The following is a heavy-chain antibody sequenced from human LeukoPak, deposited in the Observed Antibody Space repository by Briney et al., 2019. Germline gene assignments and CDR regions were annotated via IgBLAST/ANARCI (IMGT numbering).Heavy chain of an antibody. J-gene: IGHJ3*02. CDR2: INPKSGGT. CDR3: AREGGLTGYYDIFDI. Sequence: ASVKVSCKSSGYTFIGYYMHWVRQAPGQGLEWMGWINPKSGGTNYAQKFQGRVTMTRDTSISTAYMELSRLKSGDTAVYFCAREGGLTGYYDIFDIWGQGTMVIVSS. V-gene: IGHV1-2*02. D-gene: IGHD3-9*01. CDR1: GYTFIGYY.